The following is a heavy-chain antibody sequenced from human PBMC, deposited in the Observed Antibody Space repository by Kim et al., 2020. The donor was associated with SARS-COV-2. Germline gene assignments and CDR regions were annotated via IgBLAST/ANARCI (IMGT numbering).Heavy chain of an antibody. Sequence: SETLSLTCNISGGSLSGYHWSWIRQPPGKRLEWIGDISYNGATKYTPSLESRLTLSVDTSKNQFSLKLTSLTPADTAVYYCARNLRQVAKYERFGPWGQGTLVTVSS. J-gene: IGHJ5*02. CDR3: ARNLRQVAKYERFGP. V-gene: IGHV4-59*13. D-gene: IGHD5-12*01. CDR1: GGSLSGYH. CDR2: ISYNGAT.